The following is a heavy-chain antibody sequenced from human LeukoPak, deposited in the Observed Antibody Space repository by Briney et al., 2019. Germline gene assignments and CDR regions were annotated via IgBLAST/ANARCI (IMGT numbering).Heavy chain of an antibody. CDR2: IHYSGST. J-gene: IGHJ3*02. Sequence: SETLSLTCTVSGGSISSGGYYWSWIRQPPGKGLEWIGNIHYSGSTNYNPPLKSRVAISVDTSKKQFSLTLTSVTAADTAVYYCAKDQTGAFDIWGQGTTVTVSS. CDR3: AKDQTGAFDI. V-gene: IGHV4-61*08. CDR1: GGSISSGGYY.